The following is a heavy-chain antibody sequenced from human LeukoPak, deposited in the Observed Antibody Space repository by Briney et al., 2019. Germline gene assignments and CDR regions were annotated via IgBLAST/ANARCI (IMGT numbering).Heavy chain of an antibody. Sequence: GRSLRLSCAASGFTFDDYAMHWVRQAPGKGLEWVSGISWNSGSIGYADSVKGRFTISRDNAKNSLYLQMNSLRAGDTALYYCAKDRAGLGGDLDYWGQGTLVTVSS. CDR1: GFTFDDYA. V-gene: IGHV3-9*01. CDR2: ISWNSGSI. D-gene: IGHD2-21*01. J-gene: IGHJ4*02. CDR3: AKDRAGLGGDLDY.